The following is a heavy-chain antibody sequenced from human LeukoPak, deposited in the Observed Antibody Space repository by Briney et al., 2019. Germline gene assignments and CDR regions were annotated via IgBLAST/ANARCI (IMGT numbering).Heavy chain of an antibody. J-gene: IGHJ6*03. CDR1: GGSFSGYY. CDR2: INHSGST. CDR3: ARGGGNLLPYFDPKYYSCMDV. Sequence: SETLSLTCAVYGGSFSGYYWSWIRQPPEKGLEWVGEINHSGSTNSNPALKTRVTVSVDTSKNQFSLKLSSVTAADTAVYYCARGGGNLLPYFDPKYYSCMDVWGKGTTVTVSS. D-gene: IGHD3-9*01. V-gene: IGHV4-34*01.